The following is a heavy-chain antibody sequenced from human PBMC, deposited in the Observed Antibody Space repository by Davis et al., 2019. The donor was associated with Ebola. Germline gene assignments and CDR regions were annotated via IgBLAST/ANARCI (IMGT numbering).Heavy chain of an antibody. J-gene: IGHJ4*02. D-gene: IGHD4-17*01. Sequence: GESLKISCAASGFTFSSYAMHWVRQAPGKGLEWVAVISYDGSNKYYADSVKGRFTISRDNSKNTLYLQMNSLRAGDTAVYYCAKKRGRVTSWGYFDYWGQGTLVTVSS. V-gene: IGHV3-30-3*02. CDR2: ISYDGSNK. CDR3: AKKRGRVTSWGYFDY. CDR1: GFTFSSYA.